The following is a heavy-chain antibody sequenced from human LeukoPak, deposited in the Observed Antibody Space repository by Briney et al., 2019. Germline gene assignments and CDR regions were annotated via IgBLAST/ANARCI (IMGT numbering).Heavy chain of an antibody. J-gene: IGHJ6*02. D-gene: IGHD3-10*01. Sequence: SETLSLTCTVSGGSISSYYWSWIRQPPGKRLEWIGYIYYSGSTNYNPSLKSRVTISVDTSKNQFSLKLSSVTAADTAVYYCARDYKEYGMDVWGQGTTVTVSS. CDR2: IYYSGST. V-gene: IGHV4-59*12. CDR1: GGSISSYY. CDR3: ARDYKEYGMDV.